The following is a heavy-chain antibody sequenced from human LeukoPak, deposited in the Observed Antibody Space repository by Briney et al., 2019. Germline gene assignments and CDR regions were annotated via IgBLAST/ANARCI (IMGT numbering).Heavy chain of an antibody. Sequence: GASVKVSCKASGGAFSSYAISWVRQAPGQGLEWMGRIIPILGIANYAQKFQGRVTITADKSTSTAYMELSSLRSEDTAVYYCARLGGGSYSQPYYFDYWGQGTLVTVSS. J-gene: IGHJ4*02. D-gene: IGHD1-26*01. CDR2: IIPILGIA. CDR1: GGAFSSYA. CDR3: ARLGGGSYSQPYYFDY. V-gene: IGHV1-69*04.